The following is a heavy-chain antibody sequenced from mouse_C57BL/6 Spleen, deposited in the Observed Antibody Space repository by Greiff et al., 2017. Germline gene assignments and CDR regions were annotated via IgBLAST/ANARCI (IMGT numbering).Heavy chain of an antibody. J-gene: IGHJ4*01. Sequence: QVQLQQSGAELVRPGASVKLSCKASGYTFTDYYINWVKQRPGQGLEWIARIYPGSGNTYYNEKFKGKATLTAEKSSRAAYMQLSSLTSEDSAVYFCAREGYDYDQGHAMDYWGQGTSVTVSS. CDR3: AREGYDYDQGHAMDY. CDR2: IYPGSGNT. D-gene: IGHD2-4*01. CDR1: GYTFTDYY. V-gene: IGHV1-76*01.